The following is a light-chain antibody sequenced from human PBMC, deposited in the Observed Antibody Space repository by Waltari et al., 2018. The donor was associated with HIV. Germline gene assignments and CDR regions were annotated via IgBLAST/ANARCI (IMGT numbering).Light chain of an antibody. CDR1: SRDIGAYNY. V-gene: IGLV2-23*02. J-gene: IGLJ2*01. CDR2: DVG. Sequence: QSALTQPASVSGSPGQSITISCTGTSRDIGAYNYVSWYQHHPGKAPKLIIYDVGTRPSGVSDRLSGSKSGNTASLTISGLQSEDEADYHCCAYAGPTGLSEVFGGGTKLTVL. CDR3: CAYAGPTGLSEV.